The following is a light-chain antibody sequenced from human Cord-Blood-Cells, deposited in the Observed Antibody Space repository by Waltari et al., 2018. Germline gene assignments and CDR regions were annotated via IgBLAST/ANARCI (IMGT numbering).Light chain of an antibody. CDR1: QSVSSY. J-gene: IGKJ2*03. CDR3: QQRSNWYS. V-gene: IGKV3-11*01. CDR2: DAS. Sequence: EIVLTEYPATLALSPGVRATLSCRASQSVSSYLAWYQQKPGQAPRLLIYDASTRATGIPARFSGSGSGTDFTLTISSLEPEDFAVYYCQQRSNWYSFGQGTKLEIK.